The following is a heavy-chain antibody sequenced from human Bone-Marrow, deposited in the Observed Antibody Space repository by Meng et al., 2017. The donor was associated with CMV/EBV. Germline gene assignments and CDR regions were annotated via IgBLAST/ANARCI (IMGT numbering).Heavy chain of an antibody. D-gene: IGHD3-22*01. V-gene: IGHV3-15*01. Sequence: GRSLRPSCAAAGFTFSSYAMHWVRQAPGKGLEWVGRIKSTTDGGTADYAEPVKGRFTITRDDYKDLLSLQMNSLKTEDTDVYYCTTDRATHSTGYFRHWGQGTLVTVSS. CDR3: TTDRATHSTGYFRH. J-gene: IGHJ4*02. CDR1: GFTFSSYA. CDR2: IKSTTDGGTA.